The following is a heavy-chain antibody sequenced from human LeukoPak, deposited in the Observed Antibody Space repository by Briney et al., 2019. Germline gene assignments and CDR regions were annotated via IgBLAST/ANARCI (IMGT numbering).Heavy chain of an antibody. J-gene: IGHJ4*02. CDR3: ARFMVRGDDSYYFDY. Sequence: SETLSLTCTVSGGSTSSSSYYWGWIRQPPGKGLEWIGSIYYSGSTYYNPSLKSRVTISVDTSKNQFSLKLSSVTAADTAVYYCARFMVRGDDSYYFDYWGQGTLVTVSS. CDR1: GGSTSSSSYY. V-gene: IGHV4-39*07. D-gene: IGHD3-10*01. CDR2: IYYSGST.